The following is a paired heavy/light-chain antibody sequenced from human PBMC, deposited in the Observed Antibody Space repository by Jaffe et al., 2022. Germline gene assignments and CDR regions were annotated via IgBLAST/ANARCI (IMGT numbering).Light chain of an antibody. CDR3: QQYYSTLRT. J-gene: IGKJ1*01. V-gene: IGKV4-1*01. CDR1: QSVLYSSNNKSY. CDR2: WAS. Sequence: DIVMTQSPDSLAVSLGERATINCKSSQSVLYSSNNKSYLAWYQQKPGQPPKLLIYWASTRESGVPDRFSGSGSGTDFTLTISSLQAEDVAVYYCQQYYSTLRTFGQGTKVEIK.
Heavy chain of an antibody. CDR1: GFSFGDYA. J-gene: IGHJ4*02. CDR3: SRDLDYGSGTYRGIDY. V-gene: IGHV3-49*04. D-gene: IGHD3-10*01. CDR2: IRSKLYGGTT. Sequence: EVQLVESGGGLVQPGRSLRLSCTASGFSFGDYAMSWVRQAPGKGLEWVGFIRSKLYGGTTEYAASVKGRFTISRDDSKTIAYLQMNSLKTEDTAVYYCSRDLDYGSGTYRGIDYWGQGTLVTVSS.